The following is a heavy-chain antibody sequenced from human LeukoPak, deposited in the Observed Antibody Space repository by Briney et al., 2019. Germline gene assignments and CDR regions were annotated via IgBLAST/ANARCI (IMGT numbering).Heavy chain of an antibody. J-gene: IGHJ3*02. Sequence: GGSLRLSCAASGFTFSNAWMSWVRQAPGKGLEWVGRIKSKTDGGTTDYAAPVKGRFTISRDDSKNTLYLQMNSLKTEDTAVYYCTTDPSTVLLWFGESAAFDIWGQGTMVTVSS. CDR1: GFTFSNAW. D-gene: IGHD3-10*01. CDR2: IKSKTDGGTT. CDR3: TTDPSTVLLWFGESAAFDI. V-gene: IGHV3-15*01.